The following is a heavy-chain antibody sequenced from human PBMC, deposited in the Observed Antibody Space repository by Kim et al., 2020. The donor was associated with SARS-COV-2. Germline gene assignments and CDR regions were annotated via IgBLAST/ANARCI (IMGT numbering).Heavy chain of an antibody. Sequence: GGSLRLSCAASGFTFSDHYMDWVRQAPGKGLEWVGRTRSKANSYTTEYAASVRGRFTISRDDSKDSLYLQMNSLKTEDTAVYYCKVVVTAFDYWGQGTLVTVSS. CDR2: TRSKANSYTT. CDR3: KVVVTAFDY. J-gene: IGHJ4*02. CDR1: GFTFSDHY. D-gene: IGHD2-21*02. V-gene: IGHV3-72*01.